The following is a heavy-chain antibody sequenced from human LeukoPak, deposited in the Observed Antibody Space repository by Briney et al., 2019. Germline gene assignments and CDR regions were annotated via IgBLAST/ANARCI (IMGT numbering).Heavy chain of an antibody. CDR3: AREGGKGSSWRSYYYYYMDV. CDR1: GGSFSGYY. J-gene: IGHJ6*03. Sequence: RPSETLSLTCAVYGGSFSGYYWSWIRQPPGKGLEWIGEINHSGSTNYNPSLKSRVTISVDTSKNQFSLKLSSVTAADTAVYYCAREGGKGSSWRSYYYYYMDVWGKGTTVTVSS. D-gene: IGHD6-13*01. V-gene: IGHV4-34*01. CDR2: INHSGST.